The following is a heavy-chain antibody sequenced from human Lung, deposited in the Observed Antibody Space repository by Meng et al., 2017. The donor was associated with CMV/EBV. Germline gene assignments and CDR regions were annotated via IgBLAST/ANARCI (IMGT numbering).Heavy chain of an antibody. CDR2: IKSKTDGGTT. V-gene: IGHV3-15*01. J-gene: IGHJ4*02. CDR1: DDSISSSSYY. D-gene: IGHD2-2*01. Sequence: GGSLRLXXTVSDDSISSSSYYWGWMRQPPGKGLEWIGRIKSKTDGGTTDYAAPVKGRFTISRDDSKNTLYLQMNSLKTEDTAVYYCTTDQDPSQLPDSWWGQGXLVTVSS. CDR3: TTDQDPSQLPDSW.